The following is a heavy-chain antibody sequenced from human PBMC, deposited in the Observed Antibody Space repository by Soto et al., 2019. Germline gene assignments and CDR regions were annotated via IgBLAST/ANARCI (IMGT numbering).Heavy chain of an antibody. Sequence: ASVKVSCKASGGTFSSYAISWVRQAPGQGLEWMGGIIPIFGTANYAQKFQGRVTITADESTSTAYMELSSLRSEDTAVYYCARRSMGAPYYYGMDVWGQGTTVTVSS. J-gene: IGHJ6*02. CDR2: IIPIFGTA. CDR3: ARRSMGAPYYYGMDV. V-gene: IGHV1-69*13. CDR1: GGTFSSYA. D-gene: IGHD3-16*01.